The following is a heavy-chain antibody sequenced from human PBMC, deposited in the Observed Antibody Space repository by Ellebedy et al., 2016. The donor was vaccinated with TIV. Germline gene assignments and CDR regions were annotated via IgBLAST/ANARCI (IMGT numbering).Heavy chain of an antibody. Sequence: GSLRLSXTVSGGSIRSSPYYWGWIRQTPGKGLEWIGSIYYDGITYYNPSLKSRVTIFVDKSKNQFSLKLSSVTAADTAVYYCARHPSYDSSGQFDHWGQGTLVTVSS. D-gene: IGHD3-22*01. CDR1: GGSIRSSPYY. J-gene: IGHJ4*02. CDR2: IYYDGIT. CDR3: ARHPSYDSSGQFDH. V-gene: IGHV4-39*01.